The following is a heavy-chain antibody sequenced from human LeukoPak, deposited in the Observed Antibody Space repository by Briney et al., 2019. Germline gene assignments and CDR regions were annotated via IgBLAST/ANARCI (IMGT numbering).Heavy chain of an antibody. CDR3: ARTSYSSGWYYFDY. D-gene: IGHD6-19*01. V-gene: IGHV3-7*01. Sequence: PGGSLRLSCAASGFTFSSYWMSWVRQAPGKGLEWVANIKEDGSEKYYADSVKGRFTISRDNSKNTLYLQMNSLRAEDTAVYYCARTSYSSGWYYFDYWGQGTLVTVSS. CDR2: IKEDGSEK. J-gene: IGHJ4*02. CDR1: GFTFSSYW.